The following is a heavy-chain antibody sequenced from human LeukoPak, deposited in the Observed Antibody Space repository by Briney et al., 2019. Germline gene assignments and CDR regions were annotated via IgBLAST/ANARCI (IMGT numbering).Heavy chain of an antibody. D-gene: IGHD2-2*01. CDR3: ATSGYRSSTSCYDVDY. CDR1: GGTFSSYA. Sequence: SVKVSCKASGGTFSSYAISWVRQAPGQGLEWMGGIIPIFGTANYAQKFQGRVTITTDESTSTAYMELSSLRSEDTAVYYCATSGYRSSTSCYDVDYWGQGTLVTVSS. J-gene: IGHJ4*02. V-gene: IGHV1-69*05. CDR2: IIPIFGTA.